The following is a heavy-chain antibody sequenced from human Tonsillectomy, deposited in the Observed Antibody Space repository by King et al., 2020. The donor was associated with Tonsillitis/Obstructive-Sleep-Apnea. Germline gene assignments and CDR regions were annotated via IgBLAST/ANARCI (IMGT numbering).Heavy chain of an antibody. Sequence: VQLQESGPGLVKPSETLSLTCTVSGVSISSYYWSWIRQPPGKGLEWIGYIYYSGSTNYNPSLKSGVTISVDTSKNQFSLKLSSVTAADTAVYYCASATTDYDFWSGYPYYMDVWGKGTTVTVSS. J-gene: IGHJ6*03. D-gene: IGHD3-3*01. CDR3: ASATTDYDFWSGYPYYMDV. V-gene: IGHV4-59*01. CDR1: GVSISSYY. CDR2: IYYSGST.